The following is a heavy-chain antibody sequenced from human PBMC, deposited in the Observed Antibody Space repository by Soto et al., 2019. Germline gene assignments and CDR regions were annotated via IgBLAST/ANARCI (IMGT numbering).Heavy chain of an antibody. Sequence: ASVKVSCKASGYTFTIYGISWVRQAPGQGLEWMGWISAYNGTANYAQRFQDRVTITADESTNTVYMELSSLRSEDTAVYFCASGIQLWLRRINNGYSGWGQGTLVTVSS. CDR2: ISAYNGTA. V-gene: IGHV1-18*01. J-gene: IGHJ4*02. CDR3: ASGIQLWLRRINNGYSG. D-gene: IGHD5-18*01. CDR1: GYTFTIYG.